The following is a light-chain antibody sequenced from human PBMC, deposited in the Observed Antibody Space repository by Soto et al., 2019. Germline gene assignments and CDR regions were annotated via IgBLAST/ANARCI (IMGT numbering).Light chain of an antibody. CDR1: SSDVGAYNY. V-gene: IGLV2-14*01. Sequence: QSALTQPASVSGSPGQSITISCTGTSSDVGAYNYVSWYQQHPGKVPKLMIYEVTNRPSGVSNRFSGSKSGKTATLTISGLQADDEADYYCSSYTSSSNWVFGGGTQLTVL. J-gene: IGLJ3*02. CDR3: SSYTSSSNWV. CDR2: EVT.